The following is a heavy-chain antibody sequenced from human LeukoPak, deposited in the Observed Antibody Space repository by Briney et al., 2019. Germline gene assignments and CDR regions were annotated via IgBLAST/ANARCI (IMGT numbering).Heavy chain of an antibody. CDR2: IYYSGST. J-gene: IGHJ4*02. CDR1: GGSISSGGYY. V-gene: IGHV4-31*03. D-gene: IGHD2-21*02. Sequence: SETLSLTCTLSGGSISSGGYYWSWIRQHPGKGLEWIGYIYYSGSTYYNPSLKSRVTISVDTSKNQFSLKLSSVTAADTAVYYCARLHEMTTILDFDYWGQGTLVTVSS. CDR3: ARLHEMTTILDFDY.